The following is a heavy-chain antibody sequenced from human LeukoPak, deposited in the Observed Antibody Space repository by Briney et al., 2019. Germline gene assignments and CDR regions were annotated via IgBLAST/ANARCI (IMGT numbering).Heavy chain of an antibody. Sequence: PSETLSLTCAVSGDSFSSHYWTWIRQSPGTGLEWIGYISHIGRTNYNPSLKSRVTISIDTSKNPFSLKLRSVTAADTAVYYCARDLVTVTKGFDIWGQGTMVSVSS. D-gene: IGHD4-17*01. V-gene: IGHV4-59*11. J-gene: IGHJ3*02. CDR2: ISHIGRT. CDR3: ARDLVTVTKGFDI. CDR1: GDSFSSHY.